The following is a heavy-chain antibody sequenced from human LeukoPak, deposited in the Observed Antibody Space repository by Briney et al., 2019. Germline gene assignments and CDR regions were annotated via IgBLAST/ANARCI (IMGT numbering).Heavy chain of an antibody. CDR2: ISYDGSNK. CDR3: ARGPAWNDVFYYYGMDV. CDR1: GFTFSSYA. D-gene: IGHD1-1*01. J-gene: IGHJ6*02. Sequence: PGGSLRLSCAASGFTFSSYAMHWVRQAPGKGLEWVAVISYDGSNKYYADSVKDRFTISRDNSKNTLYLQMSSLRAEDTAVYYCARGPAWNDVFYYYGMDVWGQGTTVTVSS. V-gene: IGHV3-30-3*01.